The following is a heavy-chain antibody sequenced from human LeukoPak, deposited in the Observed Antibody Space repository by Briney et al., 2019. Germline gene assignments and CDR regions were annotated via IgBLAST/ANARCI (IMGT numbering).Heavy chain of an antibody. CDR3: ARGGYCTNGVCYSDAFDI. V-gene: IGHV3-21*01. J-gene: IGHJ3*02. D-gene: IGHD2-8*01. Sequence: PGGSLRLSCAASGFTFSSYAMNWVRQAPGKGLEWVSSISSSSSYIYYADSVKGRFTISRDNAKNSLYLQMNSLRAEDTAVYYCARGGYCTNGVCYSDAFDIWGQGTMVTVSS. CDR1: GFTFSSYA. CDR2: ISSSSSYI.